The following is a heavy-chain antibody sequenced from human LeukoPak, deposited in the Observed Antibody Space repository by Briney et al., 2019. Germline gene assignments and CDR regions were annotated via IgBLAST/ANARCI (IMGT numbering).Heavy chain of an antibody. D-gene: IGHD6-19*01. CDR3: ASQGPEGSSGWY. V-gene: IGHV3-33*01. CDR1: GFIFTDYG. J-gene: IGHJ4*02. Sequence: GGSLRLSCAASGFIFTDYGMHWVRQAPGKGLEWVAVIWYDGNNKYYVDSVQGRFTISRDNSKNTLYLQMNSLRAEDTAVYYCASQGPEGSSGWYWGQGTLVTVSS. CDR2: IWYDGNNK.